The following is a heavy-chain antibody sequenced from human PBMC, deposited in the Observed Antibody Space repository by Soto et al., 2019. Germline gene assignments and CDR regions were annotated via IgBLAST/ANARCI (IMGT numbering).Heavy chain of an antibody. V-gene: IGHV3-48*02. CDR3: ARVDYCSGGSCPHYYFDY. J-gene: IGHJ4*02. D-gene: IGHD2-15*01. Sequence: SVKGRFTISRDNAKNSLYLQMNSLRDEDTAVYYCARVDYCSGGSCPHYYFDYWGQGTPVTVSS.